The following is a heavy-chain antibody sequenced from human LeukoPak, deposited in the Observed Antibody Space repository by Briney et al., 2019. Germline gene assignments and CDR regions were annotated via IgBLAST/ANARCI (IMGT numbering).Heavy chain of an antibody. D-gene: IGHD2-21*01. J-gene: IGHJ4*02. V-gene: IGHV4-61*02. Sequence: SQTLSLTCTFSGGSISSGSYYWSWIRQPAGKGLEWIGRIYTSGSTNYNPSLKSRVTISVDTSKNQFSLKLSSVTAADTAVYYCASLLNGVFDYWGQGTLVTVPS. CDR3: ASLLNGVFDY. CDR2: IYTSGST. CDR1: GGSISSGSYY.